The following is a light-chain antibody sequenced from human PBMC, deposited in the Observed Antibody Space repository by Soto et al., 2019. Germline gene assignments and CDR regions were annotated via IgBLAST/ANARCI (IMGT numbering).Light chain of an antibody. CDR2: GAS. J-gene: IGKJ1*01. Sequence: EIVMTQSPATLSVSPGERATLSCRAGQSISNSLAWYQQKPGQAPRLLIYGASTRATGIPARFSGSGSGTEFSLTISSLQSEDFAVYYCQQYNNWPRTFGQGTKVEIK. V-gene: IGKV3-15*01. CDR1: QSISNS. CDR3: QQYNNWPRT.